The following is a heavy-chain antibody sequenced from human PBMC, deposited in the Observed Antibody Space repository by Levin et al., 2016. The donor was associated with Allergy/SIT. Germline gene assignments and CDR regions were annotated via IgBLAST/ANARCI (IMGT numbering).Heavy chain of an antibody. V-gene: IGHV5-10-1*01. CDR3: ARLPGYSGYDWGPFDY. Sequence: VRQMPGKGLEWMGRIDPSDSYTNYSPSFQGHVTISADKSISTAYLQWSSLKASDTAMYYCARLPGYSGYDWGPFDYWGQGTLVTVSS. CDR2: IDPSDSYT. J-gene: IGHJ4*02. D-gene: IGHD5-12*01.